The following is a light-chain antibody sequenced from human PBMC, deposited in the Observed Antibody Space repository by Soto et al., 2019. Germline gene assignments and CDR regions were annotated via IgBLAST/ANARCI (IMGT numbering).Light chain of an antibody. V-gene: IGKV3-20*01. CDR3: QQYGSSPWT. CDR1: QSVSSIY. CDR2: DAS. Sequence: EIVLTQSPGTLSLSPGEGATLSCRASQSVSSIYLAWYQQKPGQAPRLLIYDASSRAPGIPDRFSGSGSGTAFTLTISRLEPEDFAVYYCQQYGSSPWTFGQGTKVEIK. J-gene: IGKJ1*01.